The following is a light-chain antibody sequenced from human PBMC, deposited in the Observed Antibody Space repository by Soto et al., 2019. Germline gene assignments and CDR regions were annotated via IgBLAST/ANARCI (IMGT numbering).Light chain of an antibody. V-gene: IGLV7-46*01. Sequence: QTVVTQEPSLTVSPGGTVTLTCGSSTGAVTSGNFPYWFQQKPGQAPRTLIYDTSKKHSWTPARFSGSLLGDKAALTLSGAQPEDEADYYCSSYAGSNSYVFGTGTKLTVL. CDR2: DTS. CDR1: TGAVTSGNF. J-gene: IGLJ1*01. CDR3: SSYAGSNSYV.